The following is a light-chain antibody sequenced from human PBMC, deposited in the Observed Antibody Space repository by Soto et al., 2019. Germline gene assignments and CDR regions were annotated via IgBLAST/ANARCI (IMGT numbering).Light chain of an antibody. J-gene: IGKJ1*01. CDR3: QQYNNWLWT. Sequence: EIVMTQSPATLSVSPGERATLSCRASQSVNSNLVWYQQKPGQAPRLLIYGASTRATGIPGRFSGSGYGTEFTLTFSSLQSEDFAVYYCQQYNNWLWTFGQGTKVEI. CDR2: GAS. V-gene: IGKV3-15*01. CDR1: QSVNSN.